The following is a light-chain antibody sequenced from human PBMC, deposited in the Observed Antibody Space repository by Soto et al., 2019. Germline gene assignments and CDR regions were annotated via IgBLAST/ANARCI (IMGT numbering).Light chain of an antibody. Sequence: EVVMTQSPATLSVSPGERVTLSCRASQSVSDNLSWYQQKPGQAPRLLIFAASTRATGIPARFSGSGYGTEFTLTISILQSEDFAVYFCQQYDNWPPWTFGQGTKVEIK. CDR2: AAS. CDR1: QSVSDN. J-gene: IGKJ1*01. V-gene: IGKV3-15*01. CDR3: QQYDNWPPWT.